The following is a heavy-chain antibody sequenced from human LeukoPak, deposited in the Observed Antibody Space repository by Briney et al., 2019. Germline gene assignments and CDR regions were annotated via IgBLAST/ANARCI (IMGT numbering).Heavy chain of an antibody. J-gene: IGHJ4*02. V-gene: IGHV1-69*06. D-gene: IGHD6-19*01. Sequence: SVKVSCKASGGTFSSYAISWVRQAPGQGLEWMGGIIPIFGTANYAQKFQGRVTITADKSTSTAYMELSSLRSEDTAVYYCARVPQYSSGWLSFGYWGQGTLVTVSS. CDR2: IIPIFGTA. CDR3: ARVPQYSSGWLSFGY. CDR1: GGTFSSYA.